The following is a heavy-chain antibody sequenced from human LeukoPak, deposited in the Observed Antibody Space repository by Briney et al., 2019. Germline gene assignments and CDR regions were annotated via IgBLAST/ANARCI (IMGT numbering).Heavy chain of an antibody. J-gene: IGHJ5*02. CDR1: GFNVSNNY. D-gene: IGHD2-15*01. CDR2: IKQDGSEK. Sequence: GSLRLSCAASGFNVSNNYMTWVRQAPGKGLEWVANIKQDGSEKYYVDSVKGRFTISRDNAKNSLYLQMNSLRVEDTAVYYCASWGPAAYCSNGSCSWGQGTLVTVSS. V-gene: IGHV3-7*01. CDR3: ASWGPAAYCSNGSCS.